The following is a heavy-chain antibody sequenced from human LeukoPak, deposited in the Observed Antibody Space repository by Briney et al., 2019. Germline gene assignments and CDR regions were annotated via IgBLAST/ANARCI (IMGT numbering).Heavy chain of an antibody. J-gene: IGHJ3*02. CDR3: ATYCSSTSCASFTFDI. CDR1: GGTFSSYA. CDR2: IIPIFGTA. D-gene: IGHD2-2*01. V-gene: IGHV1-69*05. Sequence: ASVKVSCKASGGTFSSYAISWVRQAPGQGLEWMGGIIPIFGTANYAQKFQGRVTITTDESTSTAYMELSSLRSEDTAVYYCATYCSSTSCASFTFDIWGQGTMVTVSS.